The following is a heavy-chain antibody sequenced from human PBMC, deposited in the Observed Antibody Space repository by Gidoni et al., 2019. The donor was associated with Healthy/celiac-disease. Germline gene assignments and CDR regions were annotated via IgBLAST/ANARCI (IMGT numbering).Heavy chain of an antibody. J-gene: IGHJ4*02. CDR1: GFNFSSYS. D-gene: IGHD1-26*01. CDR2: ISSSSSYI. CDR3: ARERVGSQGLFFDY. V-gene: IGHV3-21*01. Sequence: EVQLVESGGGLVKPGGSLRLSCAASGFNFSSYSMNWVRQAPGNGLEWVSSISSSSSYIYYADSVKGRFTISRDNAKNSLYLQMNSLRAEDSAVYYCARERVGSQGLFFDYWGQGTLVTVSS.